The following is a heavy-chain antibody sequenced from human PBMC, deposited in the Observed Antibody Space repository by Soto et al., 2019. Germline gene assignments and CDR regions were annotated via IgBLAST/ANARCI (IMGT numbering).Heavy chain of an antibody. V-gene: IGHV4-30-2*01. Sequence: PSLTCALSSVSICRTSYSWSWIRQPPGKGLEWIGNIYHSGSTYYNPSLKSRVTISVDRSKNQFSLKLSSVYAANTAVYYCGRVPDRWGQGTLVTVSS. J-gene: IGHJ5*02. CDR3: GRVPDR. CDR2: IYHSGST. CDR1: SVSICRTSYS. D-gene: IGHD2-2*01.